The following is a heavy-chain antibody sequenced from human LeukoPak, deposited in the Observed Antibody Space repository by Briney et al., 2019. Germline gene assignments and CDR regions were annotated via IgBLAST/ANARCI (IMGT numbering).Heavy chain of an antibody. V-gene: IGHV4-59*01. CDR3: ARDRHNYYDSSGNWFDP. J-gene: IGHJ5*02. CDR2: IYYSGST. CDR1: GGSISSYY. Sequence: SETLSLTCTVSGGSISSYYWGWIRQPPGKGLEWIGYIYYSGSTNYNPSLKSRVTISVDTSKNQFSLKLSSVTAADTAVYYCARDRHNYYDSSGNWFDPWGQGTLVTVSS. D-gene: IGHD3-22*01.